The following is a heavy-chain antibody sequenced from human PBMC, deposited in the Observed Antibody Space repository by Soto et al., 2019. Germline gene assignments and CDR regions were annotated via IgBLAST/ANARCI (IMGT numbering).Heavy chain of an antibody. D-gene: IGHD5-12*01. CDR3: ARARLRAVYAFDI. Sequence: SETLSLTCTVSGGSVGSGAYYWTWIRQRPGKGLEWIGYIYYSGSTYYSPSLKSRLSISLDTSKNQFSLRLSSVTAADTAMYYCARARLRAVYAFDIWGQGTMVTVSS. CDR2: IYYSGST. J-gene: IGHJ3*02. CDR1: GGSVGSGAYY. V-gene: IGHV4-31*03.